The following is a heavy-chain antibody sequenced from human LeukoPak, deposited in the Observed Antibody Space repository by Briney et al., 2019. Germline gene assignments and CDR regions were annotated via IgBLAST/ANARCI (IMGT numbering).Heavy chain of an antibody. V-gene: IGHV3-33*01. CDR1: GYTFSRHG. D-gene: IGHD5-12*01. J-gene: IGHJ4*02. Sequence: GRSLTLSCAASGYTFSRHGIHWVRQAPGKGLEWVAVVWYDGRNRDYADSVKGRFTISRDISNNTLYLQMNSLRAEDTAVYYCVREKNDIVLTSYYFDYWGQGTLVTVSS. CDR3: VREKNDIVLTSYYFDY. CDR2: VWYDGRNR.